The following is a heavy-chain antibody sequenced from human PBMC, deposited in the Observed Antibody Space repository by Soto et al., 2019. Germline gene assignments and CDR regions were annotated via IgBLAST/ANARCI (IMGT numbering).Heavy chain of an antibody. CDR1: GGTFSSYT. CDR2: IIPILGIA. D-gene: IGHD3-22*01. CDR3: ARGYYDSSRYYGMDV. J-gene: IGHJ6*02. Sequence: QVQLVQSGAEVKKPGSSVKVSCKASGGTFSSYTISWVRQAPGQGLEWMGRIIPILGIANYAQKFQGRVTITADKSPSTAYMELSSLRSEDTAVYYCARGYYDSSRYYGMDVWGQGTTVTVSS. V-gene: IGHV1-69*02.